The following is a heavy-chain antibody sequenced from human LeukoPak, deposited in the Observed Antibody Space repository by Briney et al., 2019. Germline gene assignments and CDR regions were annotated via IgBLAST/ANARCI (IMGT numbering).Heavy chain of an antibody. CDR1: GYTFTSYG. V-gene: IGHV1-18*01. CDR2: ISAYNGNT. J-gene: IGHJ4*02. CDR3: ARGISRPQGNYFDF. Sequence: ASVKVSCKASGYTFTSYGISWVRQAPGQGLEWMGWISAYNGNTNYAQKLQGRVTMTTDTSTSTAYMELSSLRSEDTAVYYSARGISRPQGNYFDFWGQGTLVSVSS. D-gene: IGHD1-14*01.